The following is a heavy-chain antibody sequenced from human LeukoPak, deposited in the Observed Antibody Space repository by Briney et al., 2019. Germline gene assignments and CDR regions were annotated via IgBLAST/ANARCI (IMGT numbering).Heavy chain of an antibody. V-gene: IGHV4-59*01. CDR2: IYYSGST. CDR1: GGSISSYY. D-gene: IGHD3-16*02. J-gene: IGHJ4*02. Sequence: PSETLSLTCTVSGGSISSYYWSWIRQPPGKGLEWIGYIYYSGSTNYNPSLKSRVTISVDTSKNQFSLKLSSVTAADTAVYYCASYRQPTPRANYFDYWGQGTLVTVSS. CDR3: ASYRQPTPRANYFDY.